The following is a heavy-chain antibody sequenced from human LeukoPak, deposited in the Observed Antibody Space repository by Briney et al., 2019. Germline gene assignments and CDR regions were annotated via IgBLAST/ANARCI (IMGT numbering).Heavy chain of an antibody. D-gene: IGHD1-26*01. CDR3: ASVQGGATGYFDY. CDR1: GFTLSTYE. J-gene: IGHJ4*02. Sequence: PGGSLRLSCAASGFTLSTYEMNWVRPAPGKGLEWGSYTCTSGSIKDYADSVKGRFTISRDNAKNSLYLQMNSLRAEDTAVYYCASVQGGATGYFDYWGQGTLVTVSS. CDR2: TCTSGSIK. V-gene: IGHV3-48*03.